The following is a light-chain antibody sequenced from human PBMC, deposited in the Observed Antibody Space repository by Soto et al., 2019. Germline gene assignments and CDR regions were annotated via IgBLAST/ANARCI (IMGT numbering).Light chain of an antibody. CDR1: SSNIGATYD. CDR2: GNS. V-gene: IGLV1-40*01. J-gene: IGLJ1*01. CDR3: QSYGSSRRAHDV. Sequence: QSVLTQPPSVSGAPGQRVTISCTGSSSNIGATYDVQWYQQLPGTAHKLLINGNSNRPSGVPHRFSGSKSGTSASLAITGLQADDEADYYCQSYGSSRRAHDVFGTGTKLTVL.